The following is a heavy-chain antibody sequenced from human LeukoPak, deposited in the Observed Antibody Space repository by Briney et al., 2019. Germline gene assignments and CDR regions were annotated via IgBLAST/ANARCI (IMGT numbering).Heavy chain of an antibody. CDR1: GFTFNTFW. D-gene: IGHD3-22*01. J-gene: IGHJ4*02. V-gene: IGHV3-7*01. CDR2: IKHDGSEK. CDR3: ASSRYDSSGYYGIIGY. Sequence: GGSLRLSCAASGFTFNTFWMSWVRQAPGKGLEWVANIKHDGSEKYYVDSVKGRFTISRDNAKNSLYLQMNSLRAEDTALYYCASSRYDSSGYYGIIGYWGQGTLVTVSS.